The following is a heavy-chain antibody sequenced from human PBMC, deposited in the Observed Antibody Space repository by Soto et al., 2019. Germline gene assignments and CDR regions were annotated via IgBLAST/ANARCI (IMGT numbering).Heavy chain of an antibody. CDR3: VRRHVSATGIDWFDP. D-gene: IGHD6-13*01. CDR2: FDPEDGET. Sequence: VASVNVSCTVSGYTLTELSMHWVRQAPGKGLEWMGGFDPEDGETIYAQKFQGRVTMTEDTSTDTAYMELSSLRSEDTAVYYCVRRHVSATGIDWFDPWGQGALVTVSS. J-gene: IGHJ5*02. CDR1: GYTLTELS. V-gene: IGHV1-24*01.